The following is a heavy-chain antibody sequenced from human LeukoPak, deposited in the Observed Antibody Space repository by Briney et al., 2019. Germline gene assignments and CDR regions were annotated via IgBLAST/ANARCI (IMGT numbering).Heavy chain of an antibody. D-gene: IGHD3-10*01. J-gene: IGHJ4*02. V-gene: IGHV3-30*02. Sequence: PGGSLRLSCAASGFIFSSYGMHWVRQAPGKGLEWVAFTRYDGTNEYYADSVKGRFTISRDNSKNTLYLQMNSLTAEDTAVYYCAKDGTYYYGSGTYYYFDYWGQGTLLTVSS. CDR3: AKDGTYYYGSGTYYYFDY. CDR1: GFIFSSYG. CDR2: TRYDGTNE.